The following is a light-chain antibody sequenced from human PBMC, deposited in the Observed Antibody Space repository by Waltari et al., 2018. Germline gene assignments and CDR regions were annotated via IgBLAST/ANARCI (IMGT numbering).Light chain of an antibody. J-gene: IGLJ3*02. CDR1: SPKIGRNT. CDR3: AAWDDSLNGPV. CDR2: SNN. Sequence: QSVLTQPHSASGTPGQRVTISCSVTSPKIGRNTVTLYQQLPGTAPKLLLYSNNQRPSGVPDRFSGSKSGTSASLAIIGLQSEDEADYYCAAWDDSLNGPVFGGGTKLTVL. V-gene: IGLV1-44*01.